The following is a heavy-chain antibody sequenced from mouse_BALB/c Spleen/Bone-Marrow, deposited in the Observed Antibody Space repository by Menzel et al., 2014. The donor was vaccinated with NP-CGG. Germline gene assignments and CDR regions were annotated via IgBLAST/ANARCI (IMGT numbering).Heavy chain of an antibody. CDR1: GYTFTSYW. CDR2: IYPSDSYT. CDR3: TSGNYAY. V-gene: IGHV1-69*02. Sequence: SGAELVRPGASVKLSCKASGYTFTSYWINWVKQRPGQGLEWIGNIYPSDSYTNYNQKFKDKATLTVDKSSSTAYMQLSSPTSEDSAVYYCTSGNYAYWGQGTLVTVSA. J-gene: IGHJ3*01. D-gene: IGHD2-1*01.